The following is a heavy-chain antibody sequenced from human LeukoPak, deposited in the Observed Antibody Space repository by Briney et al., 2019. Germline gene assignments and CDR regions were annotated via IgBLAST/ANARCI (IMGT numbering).Heavy chain of an antibody. CDR1: DGSIYTYY. D-gene: IGHD6-19*01. CDR3: ASSQWVVPGSH. CDR2: VFYSGST. V-gene: IGHV4-59*08. J-gene: IGHJ4*02. Sequence: SETLSLTCTVSDGSIYTYYWSWIRQPPRKGLEWIGYVFYSGSTNYNPSLKSRVTISLDTSKNQFSLKLTSVTAADTAVYYCASSQWVVPGSHWGQGALVIVSS.